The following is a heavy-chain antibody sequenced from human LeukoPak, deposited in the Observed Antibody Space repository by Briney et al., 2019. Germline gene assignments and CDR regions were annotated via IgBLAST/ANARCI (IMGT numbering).Heavy chain of an antibody. D-gene: IGHD2-15*01. Sequence: GGSLRLSCAASGFTVSSNYMSWVRQAPGKGLEWVAVIWYDGSNKYYADSVKGRFTISRDNSKNTLYLQMNSLRAEDTAVYYCARDRGDVWGQGTTVTVSS. V-gene: IGHV3-33*08. CDR2: IWYDGSNK. CDR1: GFTVSSNY. J-gene: IGHJ6*02. CDR3: ARDRGDV.